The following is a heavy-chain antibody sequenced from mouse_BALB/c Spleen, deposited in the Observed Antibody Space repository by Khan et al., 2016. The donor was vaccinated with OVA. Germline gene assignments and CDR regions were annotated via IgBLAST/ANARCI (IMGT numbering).Heavy chain of an antibody. Sequence: VQLQQSGPDLVKTGASVKISCKTSGYSFTAYYMNWVKQRHGKSPECIGRIYPNTANLNYNPKFSGKAILTVDKSSSHAYLELRSLTSEDTAVYYCARGYDFFAYWGQGTLVTVSA. J-gene: IGHJ3*01. CDR1: GYSFTAYY. CDR2: IYPNTANL. D-gene: IGHD2-14*01. V-gene: IGHV1-18*01. CDR3: ARGYDFFAY.